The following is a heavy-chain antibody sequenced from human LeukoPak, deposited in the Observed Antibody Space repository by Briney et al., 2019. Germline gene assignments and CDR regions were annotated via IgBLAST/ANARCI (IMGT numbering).Heavy chain of an antibody. V-gene: IGHV3-21*01. CDR3: ARAYCSGGSCYPFDY. CDR2: ISSSSSYI. Sequence: GGSLRLSCAASGFTFSSYSMNWVRQAPGKGLEWVSSISSSSSYIYYADSEKGRFTISRDNAKNSLYLQMNSLRAEDTAVYYCARAYCSGGSCYPFDYWGQGTLVTVSS. J-gene: IGHJ4*02. CDR1: GFTFSSYS. D-gene: IGHD2-15*01.